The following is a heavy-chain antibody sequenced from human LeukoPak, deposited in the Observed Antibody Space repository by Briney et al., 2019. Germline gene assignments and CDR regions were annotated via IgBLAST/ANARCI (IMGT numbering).Heavy chain of an antibody. D-gene: IGHD6-19*01. CDR1: GYTFTGYY. J-gene: IGHJ1*01. CDR3: ASLYSSGVPEYFQH. CDR2: INPNSGGT. V-gene: IGHV1-2*02. Sequence: GASVKVSCKASGYTFTGYYMHWVRQAPGQGLEWMGWINPNSGGTNYAQKFQGRVTMTRDTSISTAYMELSRLRSDDTAVYYCASLYSSGVPEYFQHWGQAPWSPSPQ.